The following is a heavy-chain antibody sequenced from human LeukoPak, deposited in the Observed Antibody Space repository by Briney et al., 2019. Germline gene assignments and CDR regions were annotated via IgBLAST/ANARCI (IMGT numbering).Heavy chain of an antibody. CDR3: ANPPIVDSGGHYYGGPFDY. D-gene: IGHD3-22*01. Sequence: PGGSLSLSCAASGFTFSSYAMGWVRQAPGKGLGWVSAISGRGGSTYYADSVKGRFTVSRDNSKNTLYLQKNNLRAEATAVYYCANPPIVDSGGHYYGGPFDYWGQGTLVTVSS. CDR1: GFTFSSYA. J-gene: IGHJ4*02. V-gene: IGHV3-23*01. CDR2: ISGRGGST.